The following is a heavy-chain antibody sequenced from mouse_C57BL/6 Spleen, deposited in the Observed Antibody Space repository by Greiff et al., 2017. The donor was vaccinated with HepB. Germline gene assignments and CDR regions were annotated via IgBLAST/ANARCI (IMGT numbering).Heavy chain of an antibody. V-gene: IGHV10-1*01. J-gene: IGHJ3*01. Sequence: EVQLVESGGGLVQPKGSLKLSCAASGFSFNTYAMNWVRQAPGKGLEWVARIRSKSNNYATYYADSVKDRFTISRDDSESMLYLQMNNLKTEDTAMYYCVRGGYYDYGAWFAYWGQGTLVTVSA. CDR3: VRGGYYDYGAWFAY. CDR1: GFSFNTYA. D-gene: IGHD2-4*01. CDR2: IRSKSNNYAT.